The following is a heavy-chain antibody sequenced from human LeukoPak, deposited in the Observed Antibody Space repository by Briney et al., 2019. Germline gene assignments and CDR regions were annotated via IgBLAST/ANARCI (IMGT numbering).Heavy chain of an antibody. CDR1: GYTFTSYG. Sequence: ASVKVSCKASGYTFTSYGISWVRQAPGQGLEWMGWISGNNGNTKYAQKFQGRVTMTTDTSTSTAYMELRSLRSDDTAVYYCARGPGGRSGYYPLEDNYYYYYMDVWGKGTTVTVSS. CDR3: ARGPGGRSGYYPLEDNYYYYYMDV. V-gene: IGHV1-18*01. CDR2: ISGNNGNT. D-gene: IGHD3-22*01. J-gene: IGHJ6*03.